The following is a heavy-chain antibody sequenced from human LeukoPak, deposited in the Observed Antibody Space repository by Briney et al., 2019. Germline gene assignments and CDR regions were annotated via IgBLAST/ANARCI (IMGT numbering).Heavy chain of an antibody. J-gene: IGHJ3*02. V-gene: IGHV4-59*01. D-gene: IGHD6-19*01. CDR1: GDSMSSYY. CDR2: IYYSGST. Sequence: SETLSLTCSVSGDSMSSYYWSWIRQPPGKGLEWIGFIYYSGSTNYNPSLRSRVTISVDTSKSQFSLDLSSVTAADTATYYCARHRIAVAGAPYDAFDIWGQGTMVTVSS. CDR3: ARHRIAVAGAPYDAFDI.